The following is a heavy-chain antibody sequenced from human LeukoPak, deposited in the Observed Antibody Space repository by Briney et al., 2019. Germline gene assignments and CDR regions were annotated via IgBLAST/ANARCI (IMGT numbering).Heavy chain of an antibody. J-gene: IGHJ4*02. D-gene: IGHD5-18*01. CDR2: IYPGDSDT. CDR1: GYSFTSYW. V-gene: IGHV5-51*01. CDR3: ARLARGYSYGRVFDY. Sequence: GESLKISCKGSGYSFTSYWIGWVRQMPGKGLEWMGIIYPGDSDTRYSPSFQGQVTTSADKSISTAYLQWSSLKASDTAMYYCARLARGYSYGRVFDYWGQGTLVTVSS.